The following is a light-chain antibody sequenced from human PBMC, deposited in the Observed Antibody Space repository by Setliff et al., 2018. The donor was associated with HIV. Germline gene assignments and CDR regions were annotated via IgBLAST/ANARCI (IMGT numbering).Light chain of an antibody. CDR1: SSDVGSYNY. CDR2: DVT. V-gene: IGLV2-11*01. CDR3: RSYAGSYTPVI. J-gene: IGLJ2*01. Sequence: QSVLTQPRSVSGSPGQSVTISCTGTSSDVGSYNYVSWYQQHPGKAPKLMIYDVTKRPSGVPDRFSGSKSGNTASLTISGLQAEDEADYYCRSYAGSYTPVIFGGGTKVTVL.